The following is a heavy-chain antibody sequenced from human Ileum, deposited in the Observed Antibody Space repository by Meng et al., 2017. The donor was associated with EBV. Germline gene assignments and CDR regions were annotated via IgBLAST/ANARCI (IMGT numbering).Heavy chain of an antibody. CDR1: GVSIDRSSDN. CDR3: ARGYSSGWYYFDS. V-gene: IGHV4-39*01. CDR2: IYYSGTT. D-gene: IGHD6-19*01. J-gene: IGHJ4*02. Sequence: QLQGLGPGLGTPSETLSLPCTVSGVSIDRSSDNWGWIRQSPGKGLEWMGNIYYSGTTYYNPSLKSRVTISVDTSKNQFSLKLSSVTAADTAVYYCARGYSSGWYYFDSWGQGTLVTVSS.